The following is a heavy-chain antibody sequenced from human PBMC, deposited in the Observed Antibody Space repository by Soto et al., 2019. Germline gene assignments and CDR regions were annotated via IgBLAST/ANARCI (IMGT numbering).Heavy chain of an antibody. V-gene: IGHV1-24*01. CDR1: GYTLTELS. CDR2: FDPEDGET. Sequence: ASVKVSCKVSGYTLTELSMHWVRQAPGKGLEWMGGFDPEDGETIYAQKFQGRVTMTEDTSTDTAYMELSSLRSEDTAVYYCATEPLCSGGSCYGMDVWGQGTTVTVSS. D-gene: IGHD2-15*01. J-gene: IGHJ6*02. CDR3: ATEPLCSGGSCYGMDV.